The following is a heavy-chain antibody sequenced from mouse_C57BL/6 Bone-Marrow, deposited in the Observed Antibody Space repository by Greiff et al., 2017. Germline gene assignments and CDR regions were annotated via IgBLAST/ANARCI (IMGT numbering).Heavy chain of an antibody. CDR1: GFTFSDYY. Sequence: EVKLVESEGGLVQPGSSMKLSCTASGFTFSDYYMAWVRQVPEKCLEWVANINYDGSSTYYLDSLKSRFIISRDNEKNILYLQMSSLKSEDTATYYCARDNGSRYFDYWGQGTTLTVSS. CDR2: INYDGSST. J-gene: IGHJ2*01. V-gene: IGHV5-16*01. CDR3: ARDNGSRYFDY. D-gene: IGHD1-1*01.